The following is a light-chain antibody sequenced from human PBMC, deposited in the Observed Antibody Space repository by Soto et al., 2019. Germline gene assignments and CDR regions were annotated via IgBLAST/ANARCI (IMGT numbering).Light chain of an antibody. V-gene: IGKV1-8*01. CDR2: GAS. Sequence: AIRMTQSPSSLSASAGDRAAIACRASQDVGRYLAWYQQKPGQAPKLLIYGASTLQSGVPSRFSGDGSGTDFTLTISCLQSEDFATYYCQHYKNYPWTFGQGTKVEIK. CDR1: QDVGRY. J-gene: IGKJ1*01. CDR3: QHYKNYPWT.